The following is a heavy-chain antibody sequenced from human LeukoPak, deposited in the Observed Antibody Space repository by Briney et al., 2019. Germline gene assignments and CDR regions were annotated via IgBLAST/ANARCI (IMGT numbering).Heavy chain of an antibody. D-gene: IGHD3-22*01. V-gene: IGHV1-2*06. J-gene: IGHJ4*02. CDR1: GYTFTGYY. CDR3: ATGYYNSGLRY. Sequence: ASVKVSCKASGYTFTGYYMHWVRQAPGQGLEWMGRINPNSGGTNYAQKFQGRVTMTRDTSITTAYMELSRLRSDDTAVYSCATGYYNSGLRYWGQGTLVTVSS. CDR2: INPNSGGT.